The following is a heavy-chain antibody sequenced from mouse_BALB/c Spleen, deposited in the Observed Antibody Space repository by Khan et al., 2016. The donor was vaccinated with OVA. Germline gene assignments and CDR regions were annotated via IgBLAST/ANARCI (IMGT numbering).Heavy chain of an antibody. V-gene: IGHV1-4*01. CDR1: GYTFTSYT. D-gene: IGHD6-1*01. Sequence: QVQLKESGAELARPGASVKMSCKASGYTFTSYTMHWIKQRPGQGLEWIGYINPSNSYTNYNQKFQDKATLTADKSSSTAYMQLSSLTSEDSAVXLCAGEGACYWSASWLAKWGQGTLVTVTA. CDR2: INPSNSYT. J-gene: IGHJ3*01. CDR3: AGEGACYWSASWLAK.